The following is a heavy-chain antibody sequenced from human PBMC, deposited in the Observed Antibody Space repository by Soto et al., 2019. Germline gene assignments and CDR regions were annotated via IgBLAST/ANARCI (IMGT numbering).Heavy chain of an antibody. V-gene: IGHV1-69*02. Sequence: ASVKVSCKASGGTFSSYTISWVRQAPGQGLEWMGRIIPILGIANYAQKFQGRVTITADKSTSTAYMELSSLRSEDTAVYYCARIEYCSSTSCHKIDYWGQGTLVTV. CDR1: GGTFSSYT. J-gene: IGHJ4*02. CDR3: ARIEYCSSTSCHKIDY. D-gene: IGHD2-2*02. CDR2: IIPILGIA.